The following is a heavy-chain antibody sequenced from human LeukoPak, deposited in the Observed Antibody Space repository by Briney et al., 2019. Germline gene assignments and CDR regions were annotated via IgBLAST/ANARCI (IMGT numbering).Heavy chain of an antibody. CDR3: ARHFYDSSGYFVNDY. CDR2: IYYSGST. D-gene: IGHD3-22*01. V-gene: IGHV4-59*01. CDR1: GGSISGDY. Sequence: KPSETLSLTCTVSGGSISGDYWSWIRQPPGKGLERIGYIYYSGSTNYNPSLKSRVAISVDTSKNQFSLKLSSVTAADTAVYYCARHFYDSSGYFVNDYWGQGTLVTVSS. J-gene: IGHJ4*02.